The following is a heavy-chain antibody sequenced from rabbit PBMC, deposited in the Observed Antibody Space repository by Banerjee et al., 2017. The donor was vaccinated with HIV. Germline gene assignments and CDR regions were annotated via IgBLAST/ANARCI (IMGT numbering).Heavy chain of an antibody. D-gene: IGHD7-1*01. J-gene: IGHJ4*01. Sequence: QEQLEESGGDLVKPEGSLTLTCTASGFDFSTYGVSWVRQAPGKGLEWIGYIDPIFRSAYYASWVNGRFTISKSSSTTVTLQMTSLTAADTATYFCARDLTGVTGWNFNLWGQGTLVTVS. CDR2: IDPIFRSA. CDR1: GFDFSTYG. CDR3: ARDLTGVTGWNFNL. V-gene: IGHV1S45*01.